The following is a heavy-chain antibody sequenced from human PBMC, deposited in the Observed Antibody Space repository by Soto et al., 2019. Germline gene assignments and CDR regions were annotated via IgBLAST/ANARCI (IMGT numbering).Heavy chain of an antibody. J-gene: IGHJ5*02. CDR3: ARGGYSSSWYWFDP. V-gene: IGHV4-59*08. CDR2: IYYSGST. D-gene: IGHD6-13*01. Sequence: SETLSLTCTVSGGSISSYYWSLIRQPPGKGLEWIGYIYYSGSTNYNPSLKSRVTISVDTSKNQFSLKLSSVTAADTAVYYCARGGYSSSWYWFDPWGQGTLVTVSS. CDR1: GGSISSYY.